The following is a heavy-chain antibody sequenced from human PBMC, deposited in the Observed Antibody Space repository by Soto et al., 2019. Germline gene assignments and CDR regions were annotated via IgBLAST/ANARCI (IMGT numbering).Heavy chain of an antibody. Sequence: QVQLVESGGGVVQPGRSQRLSCAASGFTFSSYGMHWVRQAPGKGLEWVAVIWYDGSKKYYADSVKGRFTISRDNSKNTLYLQMNSLRAEDTAVYYCASEYCSGGRCYYYGMDVWGQGTTVTVSS. V-gene: IGHV3-33*01. CDR3: ASEYCSGGRCYYYGMDV. D-gene: IGHD2-15*01. J-gene: IGHJ6*02. CDR1: GFTFSSYG. CDR2: IWYDGSKK.